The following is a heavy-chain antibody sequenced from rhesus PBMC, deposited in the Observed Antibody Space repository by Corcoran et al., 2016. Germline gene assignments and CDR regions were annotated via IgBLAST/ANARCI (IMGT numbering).Heavy chain of an antibody. CDR3: AKSNSGYFDY. D-gene: IGHD7-45*01. CDR2: VDPEDGEA. CDR1: GYTFPDYY. V-gene: IGHV1-111*02. Sequence: EVQLVQSGAEVEKPGASVKISCKASGYTFPDYYWPWGGRGPGKGREWVGRVDPEDGEAIHAQKCQDRVTITADTSTDTAYMELSSLRSEDTAVYFCAKSNSGYFDYWGQGVLVTVSS. J-gene: IGHJ4*01.